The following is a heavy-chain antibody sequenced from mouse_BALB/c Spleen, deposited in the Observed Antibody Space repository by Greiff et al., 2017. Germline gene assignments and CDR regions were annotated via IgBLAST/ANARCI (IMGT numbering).Heavy chain of an antibody. Sequence: EVKLMESGGGLVQPGGSRKLSCAASGFTFSSFGMHWVRQAPEKGLEWVAYISSGSSTIYYADTVKGRFTISRDNPKNTLFLQMTSLRSEDTAMYYCARGDYYGSSYVGAMDYWGQGTSVTVSS. CDR1: GFTFSSFG. J-gene: IGHJ4*01. CDR3: ARGDYYGSSYVGAMDY. V-gene: IGHV5-17*02. D-gene: IGHD1-1*01. CDR2: ISSGSSTI.